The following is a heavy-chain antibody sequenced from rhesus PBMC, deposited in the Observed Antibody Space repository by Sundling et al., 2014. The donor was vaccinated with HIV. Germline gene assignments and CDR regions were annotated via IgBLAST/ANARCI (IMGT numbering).Heavy chain of an antibody. CDR3: ASSVTGTTRYFDL. J-gene: IGHJ2*01. Sequence: QVLLQESGPGLVKPSEPLSLTCAVSSGSFSGYNWGWIRQPPGKGLEYIGYITDNSGITNYNPSLESQVTISTDTSKNQFSLKVRSVTAADTAVYYCASSVTGTTRYFDLWGPGTPITISS. V-gene: IGHV4-165*01. CDR1: SGSFSGYN. D-gene: IGHD1-26*01. CDR2: ITDNSGIT.